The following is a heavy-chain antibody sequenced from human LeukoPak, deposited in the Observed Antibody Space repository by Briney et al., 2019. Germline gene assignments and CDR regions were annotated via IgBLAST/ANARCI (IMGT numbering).Heavy chain of an antibody. J-gene: IGHJ4*02. Sequence: SETLYLTCAVYGGSVSGYYWSWIRQPPGKGMKWNGEINHSGSTNYNPSLKSQVTISVDTSKNQFSLKLSSVTAADTAVYYCATRRIAVAAPFDFWGQGTLVTVSS. CDR1: GGSVSGYY. CDR2: INHSGST. V-gene: IGHV4-34*01. CDR3: ATRRIAVAAPFDF. D-gene: IGHD6-19*01.